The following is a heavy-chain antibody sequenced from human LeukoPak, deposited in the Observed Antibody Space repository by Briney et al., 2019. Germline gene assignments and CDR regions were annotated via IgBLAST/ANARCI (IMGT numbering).Heavy chain of an antibody. D-gene: IGHD2-15*01. CDR3: AKDWRRIVVVGPITRHGNYMDV. V-gene: IGHV3-30*02. CDR2: IRYDGSNK. Sequence: GGSLRLSCAASGFTFSNYGMHWVRRAPGKGLEWVAFIRYDGSNKYFADSLKGRFTISRDNSKNTLYLQMNSLGPEDTAVYYCAKDWRRIVVVGPITRHGNYMDVWGKGTTITISS. J-gene: IGHJ6*03. CDR1: GFTFSNYG.